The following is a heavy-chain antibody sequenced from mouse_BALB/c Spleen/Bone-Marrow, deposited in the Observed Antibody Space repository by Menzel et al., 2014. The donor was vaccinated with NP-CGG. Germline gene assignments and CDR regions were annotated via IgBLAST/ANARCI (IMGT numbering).Heavy chain of an antibody. D-gene: IGHD2-4*01. J-gene: IGHJ2*01. CDR1: GYTFTSYY. CDR2: INPSNGGT. Sequence: VQLQESGAELVKPGASVKLSCKASGYTFTSYYMYWVKQRPGQGLEWIGEINPSNGGTNFNEKFKSKATLTVDKSSSTAYMQFSSLTSEDSAVYYCTRSTMITYFDYWGQGTTLTVSS. CDR3: TRSTMITYFDY. V-gene: IGHV1S81*02.